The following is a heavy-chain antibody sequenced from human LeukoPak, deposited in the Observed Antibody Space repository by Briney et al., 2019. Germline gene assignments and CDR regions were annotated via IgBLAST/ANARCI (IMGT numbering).Heavy chain of an antibody. CDR3: ARHVAGKDY. D-gene: IGHD1-14*01. Sequence: SETLSLTGPVSDGSISNRNYYWCWIRQPPGKGLEWMGSMYYGANTYYNPSLKSRVTISVDTSQNQFSLSLSSVTAADTAVYYCARHVAGKDYWGQGTLVTVSS. J-gene: IGHJ4*02. CDR1: DGSISNRNYY. V-gene: IGHV4-39*01. CDR2: MYYGANT.